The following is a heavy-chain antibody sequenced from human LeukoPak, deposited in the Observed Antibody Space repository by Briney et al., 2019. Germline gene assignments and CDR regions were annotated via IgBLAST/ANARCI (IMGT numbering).Heavy chain of an antibody. V-gene: IGHV3-21*01. Sequence: GGSLRLSCAASGFTFSSYSMNWVRQAPGEGLEWVSSISSSSSYIYYADSVKGRFTISRDNAKNSLYLQMNSLRAEDTAVYYCARDIGSGWYGGDYWGQGTLVTVSS. D-gene: IGHD6-19*01. CDR3: ARDIGSGWYGGDY. CDR1: GFTFSSYS. J-gene: IGHJ4*02. CDR2: ISSSSSYI.